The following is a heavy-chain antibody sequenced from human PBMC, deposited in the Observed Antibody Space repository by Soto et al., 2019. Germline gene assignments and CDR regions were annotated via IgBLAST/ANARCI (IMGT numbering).Heavy chain of an antibody. V-gene: IGHV3-23*01. Sequence: VGSLRLSCAASGFTFSIYAMTWVRQAPGKGLEWVSTTGATGRTTYYADSVKGRFTVSRDNSKNTLDLQMSSLRAEDTAVYYCATVPNTSRSFDYWGQGTLLTVSS. D-gene: IGHD7-27*01. CDR3: ATVPNTSRSFDY. CDR2: TGATGRTT. J-gene: IGHJ4*02. CDR1: GFTFSIYA.